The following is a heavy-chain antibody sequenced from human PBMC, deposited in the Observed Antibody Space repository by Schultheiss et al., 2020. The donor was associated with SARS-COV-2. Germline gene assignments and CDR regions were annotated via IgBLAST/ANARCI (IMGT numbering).Heavy chain of an antibody. CDR2: IYYSGST. J-gene: IGHJ6*03. D-gene: IGHD2-15*01. CDR1: GGSISSGGYY. CDR3: ARLYRGYCSGGSCYGPDYYYYYMDV. Sequence: SQTLSLTCTVSGGSISSGGYYWSWIRQPAGKGLEWIGYIYYSGSTNYNPSLKSRVTISVDTSKNQFSLKLSSVTAADTAVYYCARLYRGYCSGGSCYGPDYYYYYMDVWGKGTTVTVSS. V-gene: IGHV4-61*10.